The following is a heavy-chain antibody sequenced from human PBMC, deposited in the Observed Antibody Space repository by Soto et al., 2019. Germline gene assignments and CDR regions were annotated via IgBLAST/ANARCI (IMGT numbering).Heavy chain of an antibody. CDR3: GRVVEGATRHTDPDS. D-gene: IGHD2-21*01. V-gene: IGHV4-39*01. J-gene: IGHJ5*01. Sequence: TLSLTCTVSGVSIHNSHSFWAWIRQPPGKGLQFIASVYHNGGAHYNSSLKSRVTISVATANNQVSLRMRSLTAADTAFYYCGRVVEGATRHTDPDSWGQGILVTVSS. CDR2: VYHNGGA. CDR1: GVSIHNSHSF.